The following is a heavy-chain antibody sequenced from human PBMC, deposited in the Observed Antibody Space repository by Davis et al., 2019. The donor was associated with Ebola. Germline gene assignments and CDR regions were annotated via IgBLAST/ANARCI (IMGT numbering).Heavy chain of an antibody. Sequence: GESLKISCKVSGYISTSYWIAWVRQTPGKGLEWMGIVYAGDSETIYSPSFQGQVTISADKSISTAYLQWSSLKASDTAMYYCARQGYCNSTSCNNWFDPWGQGTLVTVSS. V-gene: IGHV5-51*01. CDR1: GYISTSYW. CDR2: VYAGDSET. J-gene: IGHJ5*02. CDR3: ARQGYCNSTSCNNWFDP. D-gene: IGHD2-2*01.